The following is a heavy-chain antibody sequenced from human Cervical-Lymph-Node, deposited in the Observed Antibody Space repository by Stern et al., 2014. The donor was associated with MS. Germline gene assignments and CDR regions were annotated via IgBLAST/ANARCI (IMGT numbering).Heavy chain of an antibody. Sequence: QVTLKESGPALVKPTQTLTLTCTFSGFSLSTSGLGVGWIRQPPGEALEWLAYIYWDDQKRYSPSLKSRLTITKDTSKNQVVLTLTNVDPVDTATYYCAHRTAGPFDYWGQGTLVTVSS. CDR3: AHRTAGPFDY. J-gene: IGHJ4*02. CDR1: GFSLSTSGLG. V-gene: IGHV2-5*02. CDR2: IYWDDQK.